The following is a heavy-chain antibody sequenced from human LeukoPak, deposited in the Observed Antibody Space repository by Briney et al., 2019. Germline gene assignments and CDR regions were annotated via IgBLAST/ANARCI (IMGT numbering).Heavy chain of an antibody. Sequence: GASVRVSCKASGYTFTSHHSHWVRQAPGQGLEWMGWINPDSGGTRCAQKFQGRVTMTRDTSTSTAYMELSRLGSDDTAVYFCARHTSTYLDQWGQGALVTVSS. V-gene: IGHV1-2*02. CDR2: INPDSGGT. D-gene: IGHD2-2*01. J-gene: IGHJ4*02. CDR1: GYTFTSHH. CDR3: ARHTSTYLDQ.